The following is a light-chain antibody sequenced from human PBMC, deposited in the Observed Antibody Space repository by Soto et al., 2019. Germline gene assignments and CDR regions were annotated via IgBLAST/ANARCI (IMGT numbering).Light chain of an antibody. Sequence: NFMLTQPHSVSESPGKTVTISCTRSSGSIASNYVQWYQQRPGSAPTTVIYEDNQRPSGVPDRFSGSIDSSSNSASLTLSGLKTEDEADYYCKSYDSNNVIFGGGTKLTFL. CDR2: EDN. CDR1: SGSIASNY. CDR3: KSYDSNNVI. J-gene: IGLJ2*01. V-gene: IGLV6-57*04.